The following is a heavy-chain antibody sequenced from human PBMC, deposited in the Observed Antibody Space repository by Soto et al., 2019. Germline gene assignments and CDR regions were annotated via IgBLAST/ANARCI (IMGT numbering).Heavy chain of an antibody. D-gene: IGHD5-18*01. V-gene: IGHV4-31*03. CDR3: AKHSLGYSYDYYYYYYGMDV. CDR1: GGSISSGGYY. CDR2: IYYSGST. J-gene: IGHJ6*02. Sequence: SETLSLTCTVSGGSISSGGYYWSWIRQHPGKGLEWIGYIYYSGSTYYNPSLKSRVTISVDTSKNQFSLKLSSVTAADTAVYYCAKHSLGYSYDYYYYYYGMDVWGQGTTVTVSS.